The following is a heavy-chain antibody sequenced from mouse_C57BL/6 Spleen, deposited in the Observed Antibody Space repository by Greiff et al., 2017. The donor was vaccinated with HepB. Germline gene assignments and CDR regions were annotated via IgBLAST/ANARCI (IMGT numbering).Heavy chain of an antibody. CDR1: GFTFSSYA. V-gene: IGHV5-9-1*02. D-gene: IGHD1-1*01. CDR2: ISSGGDYI. Sequence: EVKLVESGEGLVKPGGSLKLSCAASGFTFSSYAMSWVRQTPEKRLEWVAYISSGGDYIYYADTVKGRFTISRDNARNTLYLQMSSLKSEDTAMYYSTREYYGSSQYYFDCWGQGTTLTVSS. CDR3: TREYYGSSQYYFDC. J-gene: IGHJ2*01.